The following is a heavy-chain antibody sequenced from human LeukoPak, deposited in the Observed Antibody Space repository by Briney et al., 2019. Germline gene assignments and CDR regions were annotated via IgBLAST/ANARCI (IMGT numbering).Heavy chain of an antibody. CDR2: IIPIFGTA. V-gene: IGHV1-69*13. CDR3: ARESQWELLNPHYYYYGMDV. Sequence: SVKVSCKASGGTFSSYAISWVRQAPGQGLEWMGRIIPIFGTANYAQKFQGRVTITADESTSTAYMELSSLRSEDTAVYYYARESQWELLNPHYYYYGMDVWGQGTTVTVSS. J-gene: IGHJ6*02. CDR1: GGTFSSYA. D-gene: IGHD1-26*01.